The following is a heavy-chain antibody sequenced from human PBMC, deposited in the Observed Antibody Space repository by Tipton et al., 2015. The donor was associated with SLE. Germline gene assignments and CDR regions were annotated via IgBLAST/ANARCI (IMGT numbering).Heavy chain of an antibody. Sequence: GSLRLSCTASGFSFSSFEMHWVRQAPGKGLEWLSYISSGGTSIYYADSVKGRFTISRDNAKNSVFLQMNSLTAADTAVYYCARAPGLERDYYYYYYMDVWGKGTTVTVSS. V-gene: IGHV3-48*03. D-gene: IGHD3/OR15-3a*01. CDR3: ARAPGLERDYYYYYYMDV. CDR2: ISSGGTSI. CDR1: GFSFSSFE. J-gene: IGHJ6*03.